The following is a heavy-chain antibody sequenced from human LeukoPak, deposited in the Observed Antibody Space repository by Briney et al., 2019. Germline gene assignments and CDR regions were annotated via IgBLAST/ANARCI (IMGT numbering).Heavy chain of an antibody. CDR1: GLIFSNYA. V-gene: IGHV3-23*01. Sequence: PGGSLRLSCAASGLIFSNYAMNWVRQTPGKGLEWVSAISGGSGYTYDTDSVKGRFTISRDNAKNTMYLQMNSPRAEDTAIYYCAKARGTSGWFFDYWGQGTLVTVSS. CDR3: AKARGTSGWFFDY. J-gene: IGHJ4*02. D-gene: IGHD6-19*01. CDR2: ISGGSGYT.